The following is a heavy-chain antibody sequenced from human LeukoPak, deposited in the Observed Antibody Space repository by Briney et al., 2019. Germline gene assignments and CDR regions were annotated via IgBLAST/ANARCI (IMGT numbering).Heavy chain of an antibody. D-gene: IGHD6-19*01. J-gene: IGHJ4*02. CDR3: ASHVTVLGTRGFDY. CDR2: IYHGGDT. CDR1: GGSITSHSW. V-gene: IGHV4-4*02. Sequence: PSETLSLTCAVSGGSITSHSWWSWVRQPPGKGLEWIGEIYHGGDTNYDPSVKSRVTMSVDKSKNHFSLNLGSVTAADTAIYYCASHVTVLGTRGFDYWGQGILVTVSS.